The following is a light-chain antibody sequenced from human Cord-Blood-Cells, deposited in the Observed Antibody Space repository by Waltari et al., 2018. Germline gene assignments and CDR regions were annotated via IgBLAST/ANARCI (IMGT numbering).Light chain of an antibody. CDR1: NIGSKS. CDR2: YDS. CDR3: QVWDSSSDHRV. J-gene: IGLJ3*02. V-gene: IGLV3-21*04. Sequence: SYVLTQPPSVSVAPGKTARITCGGNNIGSKSVHWYQQKPGQAPVLVIYYDSDRPSGMPERFSGSNSGNTATLTISRVEVGDEADYYCQVWDSSSDHRVFGGGTKLTVL.